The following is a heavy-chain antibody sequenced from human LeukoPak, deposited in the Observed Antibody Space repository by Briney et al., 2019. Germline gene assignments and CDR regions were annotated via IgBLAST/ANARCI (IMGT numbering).Heavy chain of an antibody. Sequence: ASVKVSCKASGYTFTGYYMHWVRQAPGQGLEWMGWINPNSGGTNYAQKFQGRVTMTRDTSISTAYMELSSLRSEDTAVYYCAAYQAYCGGDCYNNWFDPWGQGTLVTVSS. D-gene: IGHD2-21*02. CDR2: INPNSGGT. CDR1: GYTFTGYY. V-gene: IGHV1-2*02. CDR3: AAYQAYCGGDCYNNWFDP. J-gene: IGHJ5*02.